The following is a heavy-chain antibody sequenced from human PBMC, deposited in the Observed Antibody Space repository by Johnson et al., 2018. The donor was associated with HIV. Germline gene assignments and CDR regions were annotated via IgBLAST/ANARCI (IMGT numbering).Heavy chain of an antibody. CDR1: GFTVSSNY. Sequence: VQLVESGGGLIQPGGSLRLYCAASGFTVSSNYMSWVRQAPGKGLEWVSVIYSGGSTYYADSVKGRFTISRDNSKNTLYLQMNSLRSEETAVYFCARGRMSMQVVDLRGGGFDVCGQGTMVTVSS. CDR3: ARGRMSMQVVDLRGGGFDV. V-gene: IGHV3-53*01. CDR2: IYSGGST. D-gene: IGHD3-22*01. J-gene: IGHJ3*01.